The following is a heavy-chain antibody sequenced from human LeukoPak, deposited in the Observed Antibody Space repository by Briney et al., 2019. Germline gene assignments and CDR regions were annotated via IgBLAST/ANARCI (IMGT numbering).Heavy chain of an antibody. CDR3: ASSLRLEQQLPAFYFDY. D-gene: IGHD6-13*01. V-gene: IGHV4-39*07. CDR2: IYYSGST. Sequence: SETLSLTCTVSGGSISSSSYYWGWIRQPPGRGLEWIGSIYYSGSTYYDPPLKSRVTISEDTSKNQFSLKLSSVTAADTAVYYCASSLRLEQQLPAFYFDYWGQGTLVTVSS. J-gene: IGHJ4*02. CDR1: GGSISSSSYY.